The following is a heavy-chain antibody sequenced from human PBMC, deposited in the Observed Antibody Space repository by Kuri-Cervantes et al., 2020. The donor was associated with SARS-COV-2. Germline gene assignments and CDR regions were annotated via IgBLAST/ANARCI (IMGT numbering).Heavy chain of an antibody. V-gene: IGHV3-30*02. Sequence: GESLKISCAASGFTFSSYGMHWVRQAPGKGLEWVAVIWYDGSNKYYADSVKGRFTISRDNSKNTLYLQMDSLRAEDTAVYYCAKDLRLLWFGELLYWGQGTLVTVSS. J-gene: IGHJ4*02. CDR2: IWYDGSNK. D-gene: IGHD3-10*01. CDR3: AKDLRLLWFGELLY. CDR1: GFTFSSYG.